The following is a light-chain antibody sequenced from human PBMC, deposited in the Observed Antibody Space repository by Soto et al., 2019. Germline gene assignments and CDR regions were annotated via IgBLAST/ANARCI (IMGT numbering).Light chain of an antibody. V-gene: IGKV1D-16*01. CDR2: GAS. J-gene: IGKJ4*01. Sequence: DIQMTQSPSSLYASVGDTVTITCRASQGVGTLLTWYQQKPEKAPKSLIYGASSLQSGVPSRFSGSGSGTDFTLTISSLQPEDFATYYCQQYSGYPTFGGGTKVEIK. CDR3: QQYSGYPT. CDR1: QGVGTL.